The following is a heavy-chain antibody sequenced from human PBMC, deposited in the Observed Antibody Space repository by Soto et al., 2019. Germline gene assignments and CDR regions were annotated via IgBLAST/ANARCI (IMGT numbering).Heavy chain of an antibody. CDR2: ISSSGSTI. J-gene: IGHJ4*02. V-gene: IGHV3-11*01. D-gene: IGHD4-17*01. CDR3: TTVTTEVLFDY. Sequence: SLRLSCAASGFTFDDYAMHWVRQAPGKGLEWVSYISSSGSTIYYADSVKGRFTISRDNAKNSLYLQMNSLRAEDTAVYYCTTVTTEVLFDYWGQGTLVTVSS. CDR1: GFTFDDYA.